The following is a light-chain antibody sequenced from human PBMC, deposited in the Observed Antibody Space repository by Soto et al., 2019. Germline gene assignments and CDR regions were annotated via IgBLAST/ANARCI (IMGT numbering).Light chain of an antibody. J-gene: IGKJ1*01. CDR2: ASS. Sequence: AIQMTQSPSSLSASVGDRVTITCRASQGTRNELAWYQQRPGRAPNLLIYASSNLQTGVPSRFRDSGSGTDFTLAISSLQPEDFATYYCLQDYSYPRTFGQGTKVEV. CDR3: LQDYSYPRT. V-gene: IGKV1-6*01. CDR1: QGTRNE.